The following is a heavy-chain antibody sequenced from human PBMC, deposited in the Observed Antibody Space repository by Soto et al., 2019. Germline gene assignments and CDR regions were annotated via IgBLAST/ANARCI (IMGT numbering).Heavy chain of an antibody. V-gene: IGHV3-30*03. CDR1: GFNFSNYG. D-gene: IGHD2-15*01. CDR3: ETTTVVAAAGFDT. CDR2: IANNGNKK. J-gene: IGHJ5*01. Sequence: PGGSLRLSCGASGFNFSNYGMHWVRQPPGKGLEWVAIIANNGNKKFYIESVKGRFSVSRDNSENTLFLQMNSLRPEDTGVYYSETTTVVAAAGFDTWGHGTRVTVSS.